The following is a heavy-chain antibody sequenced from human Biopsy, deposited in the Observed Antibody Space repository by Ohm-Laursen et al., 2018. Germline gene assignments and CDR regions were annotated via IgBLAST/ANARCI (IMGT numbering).Heavy chain of an antibody. D-gene: IGHD1/OR15-1a*01. CDR1: GFSAADYA. V-gene: IGHV3-43D*04. CDR2: IGWDGANT. CDR3: AKGSEQLQDAGGVDA. J-gene: IGHJ5*02. Sequence: SLRLSCAASGFSAADYAMHWVRQVSGKGLEWVSFIGWDGANTYYGGSVRGRFTISRDNDKNALYLQMNSLRLEDSGFYYCAKGSEQLQDAGGVDAWGQGTLVTVSS.